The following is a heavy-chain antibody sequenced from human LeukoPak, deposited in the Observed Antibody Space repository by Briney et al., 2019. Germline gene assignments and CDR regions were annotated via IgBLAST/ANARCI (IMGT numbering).Heavy chain of an antibody. CDR3: AKTGGTYYYYYYMDV. CDR1: GFTFSSYA. V-gene: IGHV3-30-3*02. CDR2: ISYDGSNK. Sequence: GRSLRLSCAVSGFTFSSYAMHWVRQAPGKGLEWVAVISYDGSNKYYPDSVKGRFTISRDNSKNTLYLQMNSLRAEDTAVYYCAKTGGTYYYYYYMDVWGKGTTVTVSS. D-gene: IGHD1-1*01. J-gene: IGHJ6*03.